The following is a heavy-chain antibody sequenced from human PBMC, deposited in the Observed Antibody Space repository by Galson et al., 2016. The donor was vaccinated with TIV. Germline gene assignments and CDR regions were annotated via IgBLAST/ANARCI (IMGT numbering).Heavy chain of an antibody. CDR3: ARESPNTGSYSYWYFDL. CDR2: IGPTSKYA. V-gene: IGHV3-11*06. D-gene: IGHD1-26*01. J-gene: IGHJ2*01. Sequence: SLRLSCAASGFAFSDYYMTWIRQAPGKGLGWISYIGPTSKYATYADSVKGRFTISRDNAKNSLFLQMNSLSAEDSAIYYCARESPNTGSYSYWYFDLWGRGTLVTVSS. CDR1: GFAFSDYY.